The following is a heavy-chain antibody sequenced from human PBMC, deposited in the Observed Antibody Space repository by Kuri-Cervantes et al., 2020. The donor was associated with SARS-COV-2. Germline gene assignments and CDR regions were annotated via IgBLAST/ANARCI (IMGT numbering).Heavy chain of an antibody. Sequence: GESLKISCAAFGFTFSSYEMNWVRQAPGKGLEWVSYISSSGSTIYYADSVKGRFTISRDNAKNSLYLQMNSLRAEDTAVYYCAIIGTLYNFDAFDIWGQGTMVTVSS. CDR3: AIIGTLYNFDAFDI. V-gene: IGHV3-48*03. D-gene: IGHD1-1*01. CDR1: GFTFSSYE. J-gene: IGHJ3*02. CDR2: ISSSGSTI.